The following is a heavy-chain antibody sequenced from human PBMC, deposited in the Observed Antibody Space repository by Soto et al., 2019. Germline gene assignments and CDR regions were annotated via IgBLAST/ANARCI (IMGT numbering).Heavy chain of an antibody. CDR1: GGSIGSGGYY. V-gene: IGHV4-31*03. Sequence: PSETLSLTCTVSGGSIGSGGYYWSWIRQHPGKGLEWIGYIYYSGSTYYNPSLKSRVTISVDTSKNQFSLKLSSVTAADTAVYYCARGKVATIPYYYYYMDVWGKGTTVTVSS. CDR2: IYYSGST. J-gene: IGHJ6*03. CDR3: ARGKVATIPYYYYYMDV. D-gene: IGHD5-12*01.